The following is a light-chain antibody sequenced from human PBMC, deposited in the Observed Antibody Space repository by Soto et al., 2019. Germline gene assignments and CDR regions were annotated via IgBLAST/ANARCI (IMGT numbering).Light chain of an antibody. J-gene: IGKJ2*01. CDR3: QQTYCTPLT. CDR1: QSISSY. V-gene: IGKV1-39*01. CDR2: AAS. Sequence: DIQMTQSPSSLSASIGDRVTITCRASQSISSYLNWYQQKPGKAPKVLIYAASSLQSGVPSRFSGSGSGTEFSLTISSLQPEDFATYYCQQTYCTPLTFGQGTKLEIK.